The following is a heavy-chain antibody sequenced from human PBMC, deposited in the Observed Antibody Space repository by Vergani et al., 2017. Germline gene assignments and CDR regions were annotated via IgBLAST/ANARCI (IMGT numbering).Heavy chain of an antibody. J-gene: IGHJ6*04. CDR2: IYPGDSDT. Sequence: EVQLVQSGAEVKTPGESLNLSCKVSGYRFTIYWIGWVRQMPRKGLEWMGVIYPGDSDTKYSPSFHGQVTISADKSISTAYLQWSSLKASDTAMYYCARGGESYGPQYYYYGMDVWGKGTTVTVSS. D-gene: IGHD5-18*01. CDR1: GYRFTIYW. CDR3: ARGGESYGPQYYYYGMDV. V-gene: IGHV5-51*03.